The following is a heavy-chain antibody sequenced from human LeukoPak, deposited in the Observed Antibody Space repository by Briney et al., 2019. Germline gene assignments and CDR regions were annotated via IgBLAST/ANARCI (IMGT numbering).Heavy chain of an antibody. J-gene: IGHJ4*02. Sequence: PGGSLRLSCAAPGFTFSSYAMSWVRQAPGKGLEWVSAISGSGGSTYYADSVKGRFTISRDNSKNTLYLQMNSLRAEDTAVYYCAKFSLRYFDWLIFFDYWGQGTLVTVSS. CDR3: AKFSLRYFDWLIFFDY. D-gene: IGHD3-9*01. CDR1: GFTFSSYA. V-gene: IGHV3-23*01. CDR2: ISGSGGST.